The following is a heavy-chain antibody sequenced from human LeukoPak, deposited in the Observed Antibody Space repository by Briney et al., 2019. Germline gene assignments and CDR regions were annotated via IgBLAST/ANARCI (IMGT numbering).Heavy chain of an antibody. CDR3: ARVLRKNLIPDY. D-gene: IGHD2-21*01. J-gene: IGHJ4*02. CDR2: INPNSGGT. Sequence: ASVKVSCKASGYTFTGYYMHWVRQAPGQGLERMGWINPNSGGTNYAQKFQGRVTMTRDTSISTAYMELSRLTSDDTAVYYCARVLRKNLIPDYWGQGTLVTVSS. CDR1: GYTFTGYY. V-gene: IGHV1-2*02.